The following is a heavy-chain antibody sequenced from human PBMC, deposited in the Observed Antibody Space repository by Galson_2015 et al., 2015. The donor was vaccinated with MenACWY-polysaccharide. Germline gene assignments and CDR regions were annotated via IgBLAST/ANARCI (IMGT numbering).Heavy chain of an antibody. CDR2: IRSKAYGGTP. J-gene: IGHJ3*02. CDR3: TRFAAYIHESSRSFDALDI. CDR1: GFNFGAYG. Sequence: SLRLSCAASGFNFGAYGMIWIRQAPGKGLEWISLIRSKAYGGTPESAASVKGRFTMSRDDSKRIAYLQMNSLNTEDTAVYYCTRFAAYIHESSRSFDALDIRRQATMVTVSS. D-gene: IGHD3-22*01. V-gene: IGHV3-49*03.